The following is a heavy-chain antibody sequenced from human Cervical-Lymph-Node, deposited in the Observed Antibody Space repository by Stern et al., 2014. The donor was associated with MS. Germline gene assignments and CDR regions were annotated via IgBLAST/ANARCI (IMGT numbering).Heavy chain of an antibody. CDR3: ARDTMIRV. J-gene: IGHJ4*02. V-gene: IGHV1-18*01. D-gene: IGHD3-10*01. Sequence: VQLVESGADVKKPGASVKVSCKASGYTFSTYGITGVRQAPGQGLEWMGRISAYNGNTKYAQKFQGRVTMTTDTSTSTAYMELRSLRSDDTAVYYCARDTMIRVWGQGTLVTVSS. CDR1: GYTFSTYG. CDR2: ISAYNGNT.